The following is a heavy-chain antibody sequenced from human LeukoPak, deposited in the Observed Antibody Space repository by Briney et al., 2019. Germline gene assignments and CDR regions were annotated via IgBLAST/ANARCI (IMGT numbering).Heavy chain of an antibody. D-gene: IGHD1-14*01. CDR1: GFSFSTYW. Sequence: QTGGSLRLSCVASGFSFSTYWMHWVRQAPGKGLVWVARITNDGKTNYADSVKGRFTISRDNAKNKLYLEMNSMRAEDTAMYYCTRGGNRRGDYWGQGTLVTVSS. CDR2: ITNDGKT. J-gene: IGHJ4*02. V-gene: IGHV3-74*01. CDR3: TRGGNRRGDY.